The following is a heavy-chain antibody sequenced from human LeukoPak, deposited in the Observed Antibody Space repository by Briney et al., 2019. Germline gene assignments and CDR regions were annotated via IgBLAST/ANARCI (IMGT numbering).Heavy chain of an antibody. CDR1: GGSFSGYY. CDR3: ASSFYA. Sequence: SETLSLTCAVYGGSFSGYYWSWIRQPPGKGLEWIGEINHSGSTNYNPSLTGRITISVDMSRKQFSLNLTSVTAADSAVYYCASSFYAWGQGTLVTVSS. CDR2: INHSGST. J-gene: IGHJ5*02. V-gene: IGHV4-34*01. D-gene: IGHD2/OR15-2a*01.